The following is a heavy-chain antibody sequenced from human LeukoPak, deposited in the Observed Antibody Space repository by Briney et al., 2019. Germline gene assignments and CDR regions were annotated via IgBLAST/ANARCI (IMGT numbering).Heavy chain of an antibody. V-gene: IGHV3-21*01. D-gene: IGHD6-13*01. CDR1: GFTFNTYS. J-gene: IGHJ5*02. CDR3: ARGGIRDNWFDP. CDR2: ISSSSGYI. Sequence: GGSLRLSCAASGFTFNTYSMNWVRQAPGKGLEWVSSISSSSGYIYYADSVKGRFTISRDNAKNSLYLQMNSLRAEDTAVYYCARGGIRDNWFDPWGQGTLVTVSS.